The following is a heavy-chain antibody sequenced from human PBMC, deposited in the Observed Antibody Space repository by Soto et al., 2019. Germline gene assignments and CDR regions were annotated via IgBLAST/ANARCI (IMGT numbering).Heavy chain of an antibody. D-gene: IGHD7-27*01. V-gene: IGHV3-21*01. Sequence: EVQLVESGRGLVKPGESLRLSCTASGFNFGAFSLSWVRQAPGKGLEWVSSIDPTSTEIHYADSVEGRFSVYRDSTKNSLYLQMISLRFEDTGVYYCARDYLTGDPREAFDSWGQGTLVTVSS. CDR1: GFNFGAFS. CDR3: ARDYLTGDPREAFDS. J-gene: IGHJ4*02. CDR2: IDPTSTEI.